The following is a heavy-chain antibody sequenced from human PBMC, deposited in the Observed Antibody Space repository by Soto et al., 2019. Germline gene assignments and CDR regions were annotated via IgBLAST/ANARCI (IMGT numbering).Heavy chain of an antibody. V-gene: IGHV3-7*01. D-gene: IGHD3-9*01. J-gene: IGHJ4*02. CDR2: IKQDGSEK. CDR1: GFTFSSYW. CDR3: ARGSHVLRYFDWLSNFDY. Sequence: QPGGSLRLSCAASGFTFSSYWMSWVRQAPGKGLEWVANIKQDGSEKYYVDSVKGRFTISRDNAKNSLYLQMNSLRAEDTAVYYCARGSHVLRYFDWLSNFDYWGQGTLVTVSS.